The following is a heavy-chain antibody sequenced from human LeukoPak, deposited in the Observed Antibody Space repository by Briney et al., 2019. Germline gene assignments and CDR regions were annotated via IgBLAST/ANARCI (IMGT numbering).Heavy chain of an antibody. D-gene: IGHD6-19*01. Sequence: GESLKISCKGSGYSFISFWISWVRQMPGKGLEWMGIVYPGDSDTRYSPSFQGQVTISADKSINTAYLQWSSLKASDTAMYYCARQVGSEGALDLWGQGALVTVSS. V-gene: IGHV5-51*01. J-gene: IGHJ4*02. CDR2: VYPGDSDT. CDR3: ARQVGSEGALDL. CDR1: GYSFISFW.